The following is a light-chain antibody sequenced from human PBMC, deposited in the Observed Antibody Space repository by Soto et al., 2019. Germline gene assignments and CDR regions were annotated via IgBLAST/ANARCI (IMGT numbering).Light chain of an antibody. J-gene: IGKJ4*01. CDR1: QSIGSY. CDR3: QQVNGYPRDIT. V-gene: IGKV1-39*01. Sequence: DIQMTQSPSSLFASVGDRVTITCRASQSIGSYLNWYQQKPWKAPKLLIYPASTLQSGVPSRLSGSRSGTAFTLTISSLQREDFATYYCQQVNGYPRDITFGGGTRVEIK. CDR2: PAS.